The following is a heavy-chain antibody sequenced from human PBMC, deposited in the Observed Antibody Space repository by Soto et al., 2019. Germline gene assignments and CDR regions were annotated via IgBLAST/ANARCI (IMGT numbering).Heavy chain of an antibody. Sequence: PSETLSLTCDVSGVSISSGNWWSWVRQPPGKGLEWIAEVYNDGSANYHPSLESRATISVDRSKNQFSLRLSSVTAADTGVYFCAKDAPPSNNWYNYFDHWGHGTLVTVSS. CDR3: AKDAPPSNNWYNYFDH. D-gene: IGHD1-1*01. CDR2: VYNDGSA. CDR1: GVSISSGNW. V-gene: IGHV4-4*02. J-gene: IGHJ4*01.